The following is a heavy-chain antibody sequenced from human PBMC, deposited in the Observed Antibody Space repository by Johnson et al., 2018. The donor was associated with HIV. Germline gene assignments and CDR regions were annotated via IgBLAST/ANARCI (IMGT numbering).Heavy chain of an antibody. CDR2: IGTAGDT. CDR1: GFIFSSYD. V-gene: IGHV3-13*01. CDR3: AREEANGAFDI. J-gene: IGHJ3*02. Sequence: VQLVESGGALVQPGGSLRLSCAASGFIFSSYDMHWVRQATGKGLEWVSAIGTAGDTYYPGSVKGRFTISRENAKNSLYLQMNSLRAGETAVYYCAREEANGAFDIWGQGTMVTVSS.